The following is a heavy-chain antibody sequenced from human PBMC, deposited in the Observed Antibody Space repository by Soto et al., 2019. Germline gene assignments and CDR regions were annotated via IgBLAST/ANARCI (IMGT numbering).Heavy chain of an antibody. Sequence: QLQLQESGSGLVKPSQTLSLTCAVSGGSISSGNSYAWSWIRQPPGKGLEWIGSISHTGRTSYNPSLKGRVTMSVDKSKNQFSLKLSSVTAADMAVYYCARAVAPYLGTWFDPWGQGSVVIVSS. CDR3: ARAVAPYLGTWFDP. CDR2: ISHTGRT. J-gene: IGHJ5*02. D-gene: IGHD3-16*01. V-gene: IGHV4-30-2*01. CDR1: GGSISSGNSYA.